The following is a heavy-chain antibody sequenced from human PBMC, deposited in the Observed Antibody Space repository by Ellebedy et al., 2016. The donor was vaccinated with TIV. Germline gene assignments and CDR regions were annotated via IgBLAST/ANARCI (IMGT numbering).Heavy chain of an antibody. CDR1: GFTFSSYA. CDR2: ISYDGSNK. Sequence: PGGSLRLSCAASGFTFSSYAMHWVRQAPGKGLEWVAVISYDGSNKYYADSVKGRFTISRDNSKNTLYLQMNSLRAEDTAVYYCARDVTIGSWYLDYYYYGMDVWGQGTTVTVSS. D-gene: IGHD6-13*01. CDR3: ARDVTIGSWYLDYYYYGMDV. V-gene: IGHV3-30*01. J-gene: IGHJ6*02.